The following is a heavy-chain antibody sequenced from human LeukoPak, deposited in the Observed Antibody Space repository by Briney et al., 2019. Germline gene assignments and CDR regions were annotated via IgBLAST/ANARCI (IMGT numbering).Heavy chain of an antibody. V-gene: IGHV3-48*04. CDR2: ISSRSSTT. Sequence: PGGSLRLSCAASTFTFSSYSMNWVRQAPGRGLEWVSYISSRSSTTYYADSVKGRFTISRDNAKNSLYLQMNSLRAEDTAVYYCARVAERAPYCGGDCYPGWDAFDIWGQGTMVTVSS. CDR3: ARVAERAPYCGGDCYPGWDAFDI. D-gene: IGHD2-21*02. CDR1: TFTFSSYS. J-gene: IGHJ3*02.